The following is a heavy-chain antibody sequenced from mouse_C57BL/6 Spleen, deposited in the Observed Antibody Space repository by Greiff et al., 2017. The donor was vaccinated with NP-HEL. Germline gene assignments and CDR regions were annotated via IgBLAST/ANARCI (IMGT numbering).Heavy chain of an antibody. Sequence: EVQLQQSGPELVKPGASVKIPCKASGYTFTDYNMDWVKQSHGKSLEWIGDINPNNGGTIYNQKFKGKATLTVDKSSSTAYMELRSLTSKDNSVYYCARYGMITTEEAWFAYWGQGTLVTVSA. CDR2: INPNNGGT. D-gene: IGHD2-4*01. J-gene: IGHJ3*01. V-gene: IGHV1-18*01. CDR1: GYTFTDYN. CDR3: ARYGMITTEEAWFAY.